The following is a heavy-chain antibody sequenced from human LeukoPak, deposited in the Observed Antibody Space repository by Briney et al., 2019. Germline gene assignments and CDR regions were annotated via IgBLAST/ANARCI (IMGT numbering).Heavy chain of an antibody. CDR2: ISGSGGST. CDR3: AKGLGKWGPGDAFDV. D-gene: IGHD7-27*01. V-gene: IGHV3-23*01. J-gene: IGHJ3*01. CDR1: GFTFSSYA. Sequence: PGGSLRLSCAACGFTFSSYAMSWLRQAPGKGLEWVSGISGSGGSTYYADSVKGRFTISRDNSKNTLYLQMNSLRAEETAVYYCAKGLGKWGPGDAFDVWGQETMVTVSS.